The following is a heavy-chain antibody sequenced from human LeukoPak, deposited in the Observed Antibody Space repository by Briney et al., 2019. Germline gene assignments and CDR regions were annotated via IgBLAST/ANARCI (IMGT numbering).Heavy chain of an antibody. CDR1: GFTLSSYW. CDR2: ISSDGSIT. J-gene: IGHJ4*02. Sequence: GGSLSLSCAASGFTLSSYWMHWVRPAPGKGIVWVGRISSDGSITGESDCVRGRSTISRDKAKNRLYLQMKTLRAEDTAVYHWASPPVIAVVWGQGALVSVS. V-gene: IGHV3-74*01. CDR3: ASPPVIAVV. D-gene: IGHD6-19*01.